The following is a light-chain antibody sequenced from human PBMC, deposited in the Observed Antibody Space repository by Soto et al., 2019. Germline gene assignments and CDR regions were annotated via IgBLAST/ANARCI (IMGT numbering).Light chain of an antibody. J-gene: IGKJ1*01. CDR1: QSISSY. Sequence: DIQMTQSPSSLSASVGDRVTITCRASQSISSYLNWYQQKPGKAPKLLIYAAPSLQSGVPSRFSGSGSGTDFTLTISSLQPEDFATYYCKQSYSTPVTLGQGTKVDIK. CDR3: KQSYSTPVT. CDR2: AAP. V-gene: IGKV1-39*01.